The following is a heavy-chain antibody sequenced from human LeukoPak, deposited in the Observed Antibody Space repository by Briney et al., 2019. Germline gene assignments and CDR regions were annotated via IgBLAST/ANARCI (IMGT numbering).Heavy chain of an antibody. D-gene: IGHD4-17*01. CDR2: IESKTDGGTT. V-gene: IGHV3-15*04. Sequence: GGSLRLSCAASGFTFSNAWMSWVRQAPGKGLEWVGRIESKTDGGTTDYAAPVKGRFTISRDDSKNTVYLQVNSLKTEDIAVYYCTTDSGDYFDYWGQGTLVTVSS. CDR1: GFTFSNAW. J-gene: IGHJ4*02. CDR3: TTDSGDYFDY.